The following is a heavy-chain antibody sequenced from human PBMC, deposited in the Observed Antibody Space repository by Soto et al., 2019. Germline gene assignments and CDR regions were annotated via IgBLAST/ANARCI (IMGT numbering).Heavy chain of an antibody. CDR2: IYSNGDT. D-gene: IGHD2-15*01. V-gene: IGHV3-53*02. CDR1: GFTVGYNY. Sequence: EVRLVETGGGLIQPGGSLRLSCAVSGFTVGYNYMYWVRQPPGKGLEWVSLIYSNGDTRYADSVSGRFTVSRDSSKNTLYLQMNNLRDEDTAVYYCARKTDSGGNGGFWGKGTLVSVSS. J-gene: IGHJ4*01. CDR3: ARKTDSGGNGGF.